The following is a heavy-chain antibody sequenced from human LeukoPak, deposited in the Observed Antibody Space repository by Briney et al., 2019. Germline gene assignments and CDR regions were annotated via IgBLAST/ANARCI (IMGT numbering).Heavy chain of an antibody. V-gene: IGHV3-49*04. D-gene: IGHD3-3*01. Sequence: GGSLRLSCTASGFTFGDYAMSWVRQAPGKGLEWVGFIRSKAYGGTTEYAASVKGRFTISRDDSKSIAYLQMNSLKTEDTAVYYCIQGIFGVVINDAFDIWGQGTMVTVSS. CDR2: IRSKAYGGTT. J-gene: IGHJ3*02. CDR3: IQGIFGVVINDAFDI. CDR1: GFTFGDYA.